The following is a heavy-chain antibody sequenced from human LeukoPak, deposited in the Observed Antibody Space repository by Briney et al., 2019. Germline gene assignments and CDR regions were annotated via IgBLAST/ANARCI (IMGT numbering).Heavy chain of an antibody. CDR3: AREPGSAKRFDY. CDR1: GYTFTNYY. V-gene: IGHV1-46*01. CDR2: IDPGGGTT. Sequence: ASVKVSCKASGYTFTNYYLHWVRQAPGQGPEWMGIIDPGGGTTRCTQKFQDRVTMTTDKSTNTAYMELTGLRSEDTAVYYCAREPGSAKRFDYWGQGALVTVSS. J-gene: IGHJ4*02.